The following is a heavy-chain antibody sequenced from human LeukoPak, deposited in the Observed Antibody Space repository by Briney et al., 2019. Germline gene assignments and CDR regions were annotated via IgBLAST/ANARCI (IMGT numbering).Heavy chain of an antibody. Sequence: GGSLRLSCAGSGFTFSSYVMNWVRQAPGKGLVWVSYINHSGDKIYYADSVKGRFTISRDNAKNALYLQMNDLRGDDTAVYSCVRDHQWALDYWGRRTLVTVCS. V-gene: IGHV3-48*01. CDR3: VRDHQWALDY. J-gene: IGHJ4*02. CDR2: INHSGDKI. D-gene: IGHD1-26*01. CDR1: GFTFSSYV.